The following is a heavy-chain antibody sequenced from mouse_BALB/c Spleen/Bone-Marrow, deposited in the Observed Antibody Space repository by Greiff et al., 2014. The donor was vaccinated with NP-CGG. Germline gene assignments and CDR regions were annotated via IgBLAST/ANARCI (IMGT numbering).Heavy chain of an antibody. CDR3: AGGWLPSYAMDY. CDR1: GFNIKDTY. CDR2: IDPANGNT. Sequence: EVKLEESGAELVKPGASVKLSCTASGFNIKDTYMHWVKQRPEQGLEWIGRIDPANGNTKYDPKFQGKATITADTSSNTAYLQLSSLTSKDTAVYYCAGGWLPSYAMDYWGQGTSVTVSS. V-gene: IGHV14-3*02. D-gene: IGHD2-2*01. J-gene: IGHJ4*01.